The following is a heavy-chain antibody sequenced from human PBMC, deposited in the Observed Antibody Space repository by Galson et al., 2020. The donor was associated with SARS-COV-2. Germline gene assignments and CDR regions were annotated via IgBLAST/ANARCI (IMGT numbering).Heavy chain of an antibody. CDR3: ARHTCYYGWFDP. Sequence: SETLSLTCTVSGGSISSGSYYWGWRRQPPRTRVEWMGSIYCGGSTYYNPSLKSRVTISVDTSKNQSSLKLSSVTAADTAVYYCARHTCYYGWFDPWGQGTLVTVSS. V-gene: IGHV4-39*01. J-gene: IGHJ5*02. CDR2: IYCGGST. CDR1: GGSISSGSYY. D-gene: IGHD3-10*01.